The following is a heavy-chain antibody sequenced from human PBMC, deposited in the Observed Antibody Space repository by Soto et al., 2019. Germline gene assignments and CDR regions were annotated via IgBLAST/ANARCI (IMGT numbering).Heavy chain of an antibody. CDR3: ARESEDLTSNFDY. V-gene: IGHV3-21*06. CDR2: ISSTTNYI. Sequence: EVQLVGSGGGLVKPGGALRLSCAASGFTFTRYSMNWVRPAPGKGLEWVSSISSTTNYIYYGDSMKGRFTISRDNAKNSLYLEMNSLRAEDTAVYYCARESEDLTSNFDYWGQGTLVTVSS. J-gene: IGHJ4*02. CDR1: GFTFTRYS.